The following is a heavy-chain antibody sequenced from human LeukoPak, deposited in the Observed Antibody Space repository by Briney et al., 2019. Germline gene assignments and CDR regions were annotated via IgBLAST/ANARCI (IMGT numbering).Heavy chain of an antibody. V-gene: IGHV1-69*13. CDR1: GGTFSSYA. Sequence: SVKVSCKASGGTFSSYAISWVRQAPGQGLEWMGGIIPIFGTANYAQKFQGRVTITADESTSTAYMELSSLRSEDTAVYYCTRDRGGYDQYYGMDVWGQGTTVTVSS. D-gene: IGHD3-10*01. CDR2: IIPIFGTA. CDR3: TRDRGGYDQYYGMDV. J-gene: IGHJ6*02.